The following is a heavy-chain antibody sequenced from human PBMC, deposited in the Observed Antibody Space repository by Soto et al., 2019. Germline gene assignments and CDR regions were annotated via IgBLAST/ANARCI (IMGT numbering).Heavy chain of an antibody. Sequence: GGSLRLSCAASGFTVSSNYMSWVRQAPGKGLEWVSVIYSGGSTYYADSVKGRFTISRDNSKNTLYLQMNSLRAEDTAVYYCARGTADPVPPANYYYYYGMDVWGQGTTVTVSS. D-gene: IGHD2-2*01. J-gene: IGHJ6*02. CDR3: ARGTADPVPPANYYYYYGMDV. V-gene: IGHV3-53*01. CDR2: IYSGGST. CDR1: GFTVSSNY.